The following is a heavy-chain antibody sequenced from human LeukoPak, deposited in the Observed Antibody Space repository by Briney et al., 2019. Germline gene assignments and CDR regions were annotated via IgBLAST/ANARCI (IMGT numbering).Heavy chain of an antibody. CDR2: IDGSGDKT. CDR3: AKEMVAALFNWFDS. J-gene: IGHJ5*01. V-gene: IGHV3-23*01. D-gene: IGHD2-15*01. Sequence: PGGSLRLSCAASGSTFSSYSMNWVRQAPGKGLEWVSSIDGSGDKTYYADSVKGRFTISRDNARNTLYLQMSGLRVDDTAKYYCAKEMVAALFNWFDSWGQGTLVTVSS. CDR1: GSTFSSYS.